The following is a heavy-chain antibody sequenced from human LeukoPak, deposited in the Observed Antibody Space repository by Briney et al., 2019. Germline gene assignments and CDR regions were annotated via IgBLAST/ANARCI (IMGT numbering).Heavy chain of an antibody. D-gene: IGHD6-19*01. Sequence: GESLQISCKGSGYSFTSYWIGWVRQMPGKGLEWMGIIYPGDSDTRYSPSFQGQVTISADKSISTAYLQWSSLKASDTAMYYCARPIAVAGTNSNGAFDIWGQGTMVTVSS. CDR1: GYSFTSYW. CDR2: IYPGDSDT. J-gene: IGHJ3*02. CDR3: ARPIAVAGTNSNGAFDI. V-gene: IGHV5-51*01.